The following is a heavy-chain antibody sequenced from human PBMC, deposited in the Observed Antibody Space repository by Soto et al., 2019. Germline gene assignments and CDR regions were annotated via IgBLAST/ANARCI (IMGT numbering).Heavy chain of an antibody. CDR2: IYSGHTT. J-gene: IGHJ4*02. V-gene: IGHV3-53*01. CDR3: VRGPSDHKLRLVEWPCGDY. D-gene: IGHD3-3*01. Sequence: LRLSCVASGFIVSSNQMSWVRQAPGKGLEWVSVIYSGHTTYYADSVEGRFTISRDDSKNTLYLQMNSLRVEDTAVYYCVRGPSDHKLRLVEWPCGDYWGQGALVTVSS. CDR1: GFIVSSNQ.